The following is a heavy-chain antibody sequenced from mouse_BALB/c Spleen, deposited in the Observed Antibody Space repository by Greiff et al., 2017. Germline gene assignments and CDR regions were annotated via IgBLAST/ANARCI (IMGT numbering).Heavy chain of an antibody. Sequence: QVTLKVSGPGILQPSQTLSLTCSFSGFSLSTSGMSVGWIRQPSGKGLEWLAHIWWNDDKYYNPALKSRLTISKDTSNNQVFLKIASVVTADTATYYCARDYYGSTYWYFDVWGAGTTVTVSS. CDR1: GFSLSTSGMS. CDR3: ARDYYGSTYWYFDV. D-gene: IGHD1-1*01. CDR2: IWWNDDK. J-gene: IGHJ1*01. V-gene: IGHV8-8*01.